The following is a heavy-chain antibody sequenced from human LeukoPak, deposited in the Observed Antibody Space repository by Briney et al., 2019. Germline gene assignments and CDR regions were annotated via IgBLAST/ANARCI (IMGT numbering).Heavy chain of an antibody. D-gene: IGHD2-2*01. CDR2: IVVGSGNT. Sequence: ASVKVSCKASGFTFTSSAMQWVRQARGQRLEWIGWIVVGSGNTNYAQKFQERVTITRDMSTSTAYMELSSLRSEDTAVYYCAAEIEKHCSSTSCYAFNYWGQGTLVTVSS. CDR1: GFTFTSSA. V-gene: IGHV1-58*02. J-gene: IGHJ4*02. CDR3: AAEIEKHCSSTSCYAFNY.